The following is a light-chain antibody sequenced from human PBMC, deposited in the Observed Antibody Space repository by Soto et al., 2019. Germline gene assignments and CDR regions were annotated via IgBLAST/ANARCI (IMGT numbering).Light chain of an antibody. Sequence: EIVLTQSPATLSLSPGERATLSCRASQSVSSYLAWYQQKPGQPPRLLIYDASNRATGIPAWFSGSGSGTDFTLIISSLEHEDFADYYWQQSSSWPAITFGQGTKLEIK. CDR2: DAS. CDR3: QQSSSWPAIT. V-gene: IGKV3-11*01. J-gene: IGKJ5*01. CDR1: QSVSSY.